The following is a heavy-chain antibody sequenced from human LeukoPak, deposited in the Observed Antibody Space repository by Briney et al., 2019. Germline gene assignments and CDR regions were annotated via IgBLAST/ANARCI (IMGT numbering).Heavy chain of an antibody. J-gene: IGHJ5*02. CDR1: GYTFTSYG. V-gene: IGHV1-18*01. Sequence: ASVKVSCKASGYTFTSYGISWVRQAPGQGLEWMGWISAYNGNTNYAQKLQGRVTMTTDTSTSTAYMELRSLRSDDTAVYYCARVQYYDSSGYYHGWFDPWGQGTLVTVSS. CDR2: ISAYNGNT. CDR3: ARVQYYDSSGYYHGWFDP. D-gene: IGHD3-22*01.